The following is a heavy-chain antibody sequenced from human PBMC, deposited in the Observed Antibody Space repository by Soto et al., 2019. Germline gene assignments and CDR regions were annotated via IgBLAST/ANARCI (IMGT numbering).Heavy chain of an antibody. CDR2: ISGNGFST. CDR3: ARGPSTVATRLDY. CDR1: GFTFSNYA. J-gene: IGHJ4*02. V-gene: IGHV3-64*02. D-gene: IGHD4-17*01. Sequence: EVQLVESGEGLVQPGGSLRLSCAASGFTFSNYAMHWVRQAPGKGLEYVSAISGNGFSTYYGDSVRGRFIISRDNCKTALYLQMGSLRAEDMAVYYCARGPSTVATRLDYWGQGTLVTVSS.